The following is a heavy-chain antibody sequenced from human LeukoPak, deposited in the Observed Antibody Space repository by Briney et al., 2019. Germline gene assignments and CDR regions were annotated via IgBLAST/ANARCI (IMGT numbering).Heavy chain of an antibody. CDR2: IKQDGSTK. J-gene: IGHJ4*02. CDR3: ARIGYSSSCTDY. D-gene: IGHD6-13*01. Sequence: GGSLSLSCAASGFTFSNYWMSWVRQAPGKGLEWVANIKQDGSTKYYVDSVKGRFTISRDNAKNSLYLQMNSLRAEDTAVYYCARIGYSSSCTDYWGQGTLVTVSS. CDR1: GFTFSNYW. V-gene: IGHV3-7*01.